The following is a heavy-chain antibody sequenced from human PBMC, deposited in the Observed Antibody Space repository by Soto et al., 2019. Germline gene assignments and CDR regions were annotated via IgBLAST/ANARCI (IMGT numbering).Heavy chain of an antibody. D-gene: IGHD6-19*01. V-gene: IGHV3-33*01. CDR3: ARDPALGHGWFDFDY. J-gene: IGHJ4*02. CDR2: IWYDGSNK. Sequence: GGSLRLSCAASGFTFSSYGMHWVRQAPGKGLEWVAVIWYDGSNKYYADSVKGRFTISRDNSKNTLYLQMNSLRAEDTAVYYCARDPALGHGWFDFDYWGQGTLVTVSS. CDR1: GFTFSSYG.